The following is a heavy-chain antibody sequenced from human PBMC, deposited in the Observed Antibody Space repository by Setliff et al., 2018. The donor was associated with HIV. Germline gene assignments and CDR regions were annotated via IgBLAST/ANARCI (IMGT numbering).Heavy chain of an antibody. CDR1: GYSISSGYY. CDR2: IYHSGST. J-gene: IGHJ6*02. Sequence: SETLSLTCTVSGYSISSGYYWGWIRQPPGKGLEWIGSIYHSGSTYYNPSLKSRVTISVGTSKNQFSLKLSSVTAADTAVYYCARAMRGVVVTNMYYYYGMDVWGQGTTVTVSS. V-gene: IGHV4-38-2*02. D-gene: IGHD2-21*02. CDR3: ARAMRGVVVTNMYYYYGMDV.